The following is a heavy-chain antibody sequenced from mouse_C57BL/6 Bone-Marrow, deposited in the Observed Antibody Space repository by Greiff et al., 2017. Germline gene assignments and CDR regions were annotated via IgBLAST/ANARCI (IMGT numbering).Heavy chain of an antibody. Sequence: EVKVVESGGGLVQSGRSLRLSCATSGFTFSAFYMEWVRQAPGKGLEWIAASRNKANDYTTEYSASVRGRFIVSRDTSHRILHLPMSVMSAADTASSCVARDEDCCGRGLAYWGQGTLVTVSA. CDR1: GFTFSAFY. CDR2: SRNKANDYTT. D-gene: IGHD1-1*01. J-gene: IGHJ3*01. V-gene: IGHV7-1*01. CDR3: ARDEDCCGRGLAY.